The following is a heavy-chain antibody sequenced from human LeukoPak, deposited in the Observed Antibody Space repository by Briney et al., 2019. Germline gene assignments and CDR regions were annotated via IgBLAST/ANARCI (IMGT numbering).Heavy chain of an antibody. CDR3: ARDMYDSSGYLFDY. D-gene: IGHD3-22*01. Sequence: GGSLRLSCAASGVTFSSYAMHWVRQAPGKGLEWVAVISSDGSNKYYADSVKGRFTISRDNSKNTLYLQMNSLRAEDTAVYYCARDMYDSSGYLFDYWGQGTLVTVSS. J-gene: IGHJ4*02. CDR1: GVTFSSYA. CDR2: ISSDGSNK. V-gene: IGHV3-30-3*01.